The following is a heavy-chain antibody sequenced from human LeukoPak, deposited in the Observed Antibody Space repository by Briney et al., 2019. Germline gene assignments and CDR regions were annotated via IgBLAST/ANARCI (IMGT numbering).Heavy chain of an antibody. CDR2: IRSKAYGGTT. D-gene: IGHD6-13*01. J-gene: IGHJ4*02. CDR3: TRRGGSTSWYPFDY. V-gene: IGHV3-49*04. Sequence: GGSLRLSCTASGFTFGDYAMNWVRQGPGKGLEWVGFIRSKAYGGTTEYAASVKGRFTISRDDSKSIAYLQMNSLKTEDTAMYYCTRRGGSTSWYPFDYWGQGTLVTVSS. CDR1: GFTFGDYA.